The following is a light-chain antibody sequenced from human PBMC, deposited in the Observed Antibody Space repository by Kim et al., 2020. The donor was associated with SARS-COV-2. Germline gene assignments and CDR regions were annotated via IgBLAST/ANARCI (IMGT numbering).Light chain of an antibody. V-gene: IGLV3-1*01. Sequence: LSPGQTASITCSGDKLGDKYACWYQQKPRQSPVLVIYQDSKRPSGIPERFSGSNSGNTATLTISGTQAMDEADYYCQAWDSSTVVFGGGTQLTVL. J-gene: IGLJ2*01. CDR3: QAWDSSTVV. CDR1: KLGDKY. CDR2: QDS.